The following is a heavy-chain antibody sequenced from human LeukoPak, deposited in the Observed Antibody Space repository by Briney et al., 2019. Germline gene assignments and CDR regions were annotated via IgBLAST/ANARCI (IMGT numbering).Heavy chain of an antibody. CDR2: INPNSGGT. CDR1: GYTFTGYY. D-gene: IGHD6-13*01. CDR3: ARGAFQGSSWFDY. Sequence: GASVKVSCKDSGYTFTGYYMHWVRQAPGQGLEWMGWINPNSGGTNYAQNFQGRVTMTRDTSISTAYMELSRLRSDDTAVYYCARGAFQGSSWFDYWGQGTLVTVSS. J-gene: IGHJ4*02. V-gene: IGHV1-2*02.